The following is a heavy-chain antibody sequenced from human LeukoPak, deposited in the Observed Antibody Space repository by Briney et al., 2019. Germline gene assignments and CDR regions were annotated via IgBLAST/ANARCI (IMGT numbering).Heavy chain of an antibody. D-gene: IGHD3-22*01. Sequence: GGSLRLSCAASGFTFSSYSMNWVRQAPGKGLEWVSSISSSSSYIYYADSVKGRFTISRDNAKNSLYLQMNSLRAEDTAVYYCARDGIDDSSGYQFDYWGQGTLVTVSS. CDR3: ARDGIDDSSGYQFDY. J-gene: IGHJ4*02. CDR2: ISSSSSYI. CDR1: GFTFSSYS. V-gene: IGHV3-21*01.